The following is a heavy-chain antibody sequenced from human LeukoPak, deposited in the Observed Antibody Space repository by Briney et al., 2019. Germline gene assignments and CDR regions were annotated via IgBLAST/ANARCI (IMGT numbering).Heavy chain of an antibody. D-gene: IGHD2-21*02. CDR3: AKDTCGADCYSHYDH. CDR1: GFTFSSYT. J-gene: IGHJ4*02. CDR2: IRGSGTST. V-gene: IGHV3-23*01. Sequence: GGSLRLSCAASGFTFSSYTLSWVRQAPGKGLEWISAIRGSGTSTYYAVSVKGRFTISRDNSRNTLYLQMNSLRAEDTAVYYCAKDTCGADCYSHYDHWGQGTLVTVSS.